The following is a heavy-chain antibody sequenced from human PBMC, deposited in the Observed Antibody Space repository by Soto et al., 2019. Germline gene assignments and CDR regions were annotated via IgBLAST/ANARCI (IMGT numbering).Heavy chain of an antibody. Sequence: RGQRLEWIGWIVVGSGNTNYAQKFQERVTITRDMSTSTAYMELSSLRSEDTAVYYCAARSWFADDAFDIWGQGTMVTVSS. J-gene: IGHJ3*02. V-gene: IGHV1-58*01. D-gene: IGHD3-22*01. CDR3: AARSWFADDAFDI. CDR2: IVVGSGNT.